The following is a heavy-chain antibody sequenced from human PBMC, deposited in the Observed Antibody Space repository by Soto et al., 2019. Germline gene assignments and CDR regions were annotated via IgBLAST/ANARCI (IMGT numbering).Heavy chain of an antibody. V-gene: IGHV3-21*01. D-gene: IGHD6-13*01. Sequence: EVQLVESGGGLVKPGGSLRLSCAASGFTFSSYSMNWVRQAPGKGLEWVSSISSSSSYIYYADSVKGRFTISRDNAKNSLYLQMNSLRAEDTAVYYCAREKGAAAGKGGFDYWGQGTLVTVSS. J-gene: IGHJ4*02. CDR2: ISSSSSYI. CDR1: GFTFSSYS. CDR3: AREKGAAAGKGGFDY.